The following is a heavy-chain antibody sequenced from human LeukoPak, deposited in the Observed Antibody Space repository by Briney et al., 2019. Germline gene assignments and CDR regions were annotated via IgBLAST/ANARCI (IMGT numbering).Heavy chain of an antibody. CDR2: ISPYNGNT. CDR3: ARDTITMVRGVIRAFDI. CDR1: GYTFTSYG. J-gene: IGHJ3*02. D-gene: IGHD3-10*01. V-gene: IGHV1-18*01. Sequence: GASVKVSCKASGYTFTSYGIRWVRQAPGQGLEWMGWISPYNGNTNYAQKLQGRVTMTRDMSTTTDYMELSSLRSDDTAVYYCARDTITMVRGVIRAFDIWGQGTMVTVSS.